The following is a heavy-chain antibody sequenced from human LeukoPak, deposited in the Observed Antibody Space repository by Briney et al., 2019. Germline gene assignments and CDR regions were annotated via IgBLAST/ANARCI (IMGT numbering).Heavy chain of an antibody. CDR2: INHSGST. Sequence: SETLSLTCAVSGGSFSGYYCSWIRQPPGKGLESIGEINHSGSTNYNPSLKSRVTISVDTSKNQFSLKLSSVTAADTAVYYCAPGNGYDSRGEYYRAFDIWGQGKIVTVSS. CDR3: APGNGYDSRGEYYRAFDI. CDR1: GGSFSGYY. V-gene: IGHV4-34*01. D-gene: IGHD3-22*01. J-gene: IGHJ3*02.